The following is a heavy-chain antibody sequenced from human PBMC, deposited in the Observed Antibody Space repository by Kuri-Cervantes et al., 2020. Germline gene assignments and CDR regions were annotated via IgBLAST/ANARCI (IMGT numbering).Heavy chain of an antibody. D-gene: IGHD6-13*01. J-gene: IGHJ4*02. Sequence: GGSLRLSCAASGFTFSSYGTHWVRQAPGKGLEWVAVIWYDGSNKYYADSVKGRFTISRDNSKNTLYLQMNSLRAEDTAVYYCARDRSSWYRFDYWGQGTLVTVSS. CDR1: GFTFSSYG. CDR3: ARDRSSWYRFDY. CDR2: IWYDGSNK. V-gene: IGHV3-33*08.